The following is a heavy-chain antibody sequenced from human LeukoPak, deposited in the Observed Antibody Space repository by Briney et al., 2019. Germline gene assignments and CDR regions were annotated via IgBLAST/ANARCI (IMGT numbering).Heavy chain of an antibody. V-gene: IGHV3-23*01. CDR3: AKGRYYYDSSDAFDI. CDR1: GFTFSSYA. D-gene: IGHD3-22*01. J-gene: IGHJ3*02. Sequence: GGSLRLSCAASGFTFSSYAMSWVRQAPGKGLEWVSAISGSGGSTYYADSVKGRFTISRDNSRNTLYLQMNSLRAEDTAVYYCAKGRYYYDSSDAFDIWGQGTMVTVSS. CDR2: ISGSGGST.